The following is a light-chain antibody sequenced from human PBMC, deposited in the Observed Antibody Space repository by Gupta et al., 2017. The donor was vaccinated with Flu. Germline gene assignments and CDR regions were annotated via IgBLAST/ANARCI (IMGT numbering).Light chain of an antibody. CDR2: DDN. V-gene: IGLV1-51*02. Sequence: QSVLAQPPSVSAAPGQTVTISCSGSISNSGNSYVAWYQVLPGAAPKPLIYDDNKRRPGIPDRLSGSKSGTSASLGITGLQTGDEAGYYCGTWDSSLSALVFGGGTKLTVL. CDR3: GTWDSSLSALV. J-gene: IGLJ2*01. CDR1: ISNSGNSY.